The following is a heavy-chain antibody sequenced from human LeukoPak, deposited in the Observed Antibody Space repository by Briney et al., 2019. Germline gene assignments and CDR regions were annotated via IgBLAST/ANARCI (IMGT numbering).Heavy chain of an antibody. V-gene: IGHV3-7*03. J-gene: IGHJ3*01. CDR3: ARSSYSSSSSV. CDR2: INSDGSEG. Sequence: GGSVRLSCSASGFTFSGFWMSWSRQAPGKGLEWVASINSDGSEGYYADVVKGRFTISRDNAKNSLYLQINSLRAEDTAVYYCARSSYSSSSSVWGQGTMVTVSS. D-gene: IGHD6-6*01. CDR1: GFTFSGFW.